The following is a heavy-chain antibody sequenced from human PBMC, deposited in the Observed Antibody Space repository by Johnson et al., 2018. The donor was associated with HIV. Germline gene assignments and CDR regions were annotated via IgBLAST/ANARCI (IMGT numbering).Heavy chain of an antibody. J-gene: IGHJ3*02. CDR1: GFTFRTYG. CDR3: ARVSTQWLRVDAFDI. D-gene: IGHD6-19*01. Sequence: QVQLVESGGGVVQPGRSLRLSCAATGFTFRTYGMHWVRQAPGKGLEWVAVISYDGSNKYYADSVTGRLTISRDNSKNTLYLQMNSLRAEDTAVYYCARVSTQWLRVDAFDIWGQGTMVTVSS. V-gene: IGHV3-30*03. CDR2: ISYDGSNK.